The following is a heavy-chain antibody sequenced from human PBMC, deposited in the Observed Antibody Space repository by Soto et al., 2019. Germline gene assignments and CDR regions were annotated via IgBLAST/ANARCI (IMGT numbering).Heavy chain of an antibody. CDR3: AGGESWGGRGYFDY. Sequence: SQTLSLTCAISGDSVSSNSAAWNWIRQSPSRGLEWLGRTYYRFKWYNDYAVSVKSRITINPDTSKNQFSLHLNSVTPEDTAVYYCAGGESWGGRGYFDYWGQGTLVTVSS. J-gene: IGHJ4*02. CDR1: GDSVSSNSAA. CDR2: TYYRFKWYN. D-gene: IGHD3-16*01. V-gene: IGHV6-1*01.